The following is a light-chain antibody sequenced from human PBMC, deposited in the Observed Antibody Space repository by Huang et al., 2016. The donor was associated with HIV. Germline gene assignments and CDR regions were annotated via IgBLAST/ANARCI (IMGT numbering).Light chain of an antibody. CDR3: HQSSSLPYT. J-gene: IGKJ2*01. CDR1: QNIRNS. Sequence: EIVLTQSPDFQSVTPKEKITITYRASQNIRNSLHWYQQKPDHSPQLLIKEASQTISGVPSRISGSGSGTDFTLTINTPEAGDAATYYCHQSSSLPYTFGQGTKLEIK. V-gene: IGKV6-21*02. CDR2: EAS.